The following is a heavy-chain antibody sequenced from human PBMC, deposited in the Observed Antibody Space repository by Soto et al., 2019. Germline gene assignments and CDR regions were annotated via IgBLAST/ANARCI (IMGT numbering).Heavy chain of an antibody. CDR3: SQEASGGWNFFEN. Sequence: QVQLVESGGGVVQPGRSLRLSCAASGFTFRTYGMHWVRQAPGKGLEWVAFMTYDGRKKYYADSVKGRFTISRDNSKNTLDLQMNSLATEDTGVYFCSQEASGGWNFFENWGQGNLVTV. CDR1: GFTFRTYG. D-gene: IGHD6-19*01. CDR2: MTYDGRKK. V-gene: IGHV3-30*18. J-gene: IGHJ4*02.